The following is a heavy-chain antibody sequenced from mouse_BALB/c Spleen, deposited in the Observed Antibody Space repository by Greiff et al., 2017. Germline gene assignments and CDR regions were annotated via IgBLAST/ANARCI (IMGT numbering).Heavy chain of an antibody. CDR1: GFTFSSFG. Sequence: DVKLVESGGGLVQPGGSRKLSCAASGFTFSSFGMHWVRQAPEKGLEWVAYISSGSSTIYYADTVKGRFTISRDNPKNTLFLQMTSLRSEDTAMYYCARRYDYEALFDYWGQGTTLTVSS. J-gene: IGHJ2*01. V-gene: IGHV5-17*02. D-gene: IGHD2-4*01. CDR2: ISSGSSTI. CDR3: ARRYDYEALFDY.